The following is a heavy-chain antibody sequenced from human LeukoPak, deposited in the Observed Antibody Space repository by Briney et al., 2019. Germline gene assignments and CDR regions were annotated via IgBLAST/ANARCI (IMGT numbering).Heavy chain of an antibody. CDR2: IYSGGSP. Sequence: GGSLRLSCAASGFTVSSNYMSWVRQAPGKGLEWVSVIYSGGSPYYADSVKGRFTISRDNSKNTLYLQMNSLRAEDTAVYYCANEDILTGYKGERWFDPWGQGTLVTVSS. CDR3: ANEDILTGYKGERWFDP. D-gene: IGHD3-9*01. V-gene: IGHV3-53*01. J-gene: IGHJ5*02. CDR1: GFTVSSNY.